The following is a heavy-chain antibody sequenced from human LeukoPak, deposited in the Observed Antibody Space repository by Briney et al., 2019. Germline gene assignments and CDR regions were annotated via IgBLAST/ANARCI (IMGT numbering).Heavy chain of an antibody. D-gene: IGHD3-22*01. V-gene: IGHV3-7*03. CDR2: INEDGGER. J-gene: IGHJ4*02. CDR1: GYTLSRYW. Sequence: GGSLRLSCAASGYTLSRYWMSWVRQAPGKGLEWVANINEDGGERHYVDTVKGRFTISRDNPKNTLHLQMTSLRAEDTAVYFCAKRGVVIRVILVGFHKEAYYFDSWGQGALVTVSS. CDR3: AKRGVVIRVILVGFHKEAYYFDS.